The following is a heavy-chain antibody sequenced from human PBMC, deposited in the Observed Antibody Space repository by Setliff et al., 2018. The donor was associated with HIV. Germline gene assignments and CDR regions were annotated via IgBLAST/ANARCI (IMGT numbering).Heavy chain of an antibody. CDR1: GFTFSSYS. D-gene: IGHD3-10*01. CDR3: ARKLRPGHGVDV. J-gene: IGHJ6*02. CDR2: ISTSGSII. Sequence: GGSLRLSCEASGFTFSSYSMNWVRQAPGKGLEWISYISTSGSIIYYADSVKGRFTISRDNAKNSLYLQMNSLRAEDTAIYYCARKLRPGHGVDVWGQGTTVTVSS. V-gene: IGHV3-48*01.